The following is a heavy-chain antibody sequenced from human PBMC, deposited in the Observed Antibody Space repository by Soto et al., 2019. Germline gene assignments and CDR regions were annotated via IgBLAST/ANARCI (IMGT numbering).Heavy chain of an antibody. V-gene: IGHV3-9*01. CDR1: GFTFDDYA. D-gene: IGHD2-15*01. CDR3: AKDKGVAAARGYGMDV. Sequence: EVQLVESGGGLVQPGRSLRLSCAASGFTFDDYAMHWVRQAPGKGLEWVSGISWNSGSIGYADSVKGRFTISGDNAKNSLYLQMNSLRAEDTALYYCAKDKGVAAARGYGMDVWGQGTTVTVSS. J-gene: IGHJ6*02. CDR2: ISWNSGSI.